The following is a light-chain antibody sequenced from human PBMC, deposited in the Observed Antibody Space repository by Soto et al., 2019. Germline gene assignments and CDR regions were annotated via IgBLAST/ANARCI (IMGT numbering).Light chain of an antibody. J-gene: IGKJ3*01. CDR2: GAS. CDR3: QQYTKWPR. CDR1: QSVGSN. V-gene: IGKV3-15*01. Sequence: EIVMTQSPATLSVPPGERATLSCRASQSVGSNLAWYQQKPGQAPRLLIYGASTRANGIPARFSGTGSGTEFTLTISSLQSDDFALYYCQQYTKWPRFGPGTKVDI.